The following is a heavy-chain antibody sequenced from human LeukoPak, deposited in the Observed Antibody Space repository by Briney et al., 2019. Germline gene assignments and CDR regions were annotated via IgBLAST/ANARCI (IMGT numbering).Heavy chain of an antibody. CDR3: ARGRYCSADVCTGGDSFDI. J-gene: IGHJ3*02. CDR1: GGSISNYY. V-gene: IGHV4-4*07. D-gene: IGHD2-15*01. Sequence: PSETLSLTCTVSGGSISNYYWSWIRQPAGKGLEWIGRKYARGDSNYNPPLQSRVTMSVDTSKHQFSLKLRSVTAADTAVYYCARGRYCSADVCTGGDSFDIWGQGTMVSVSS. CDR2: KYARGDS.